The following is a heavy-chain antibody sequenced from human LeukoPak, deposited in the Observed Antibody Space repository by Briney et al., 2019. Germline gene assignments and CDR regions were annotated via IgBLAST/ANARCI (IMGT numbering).Heavy chain of an antibody. V-gene: IGHV1-69*04. D-gene: IGHD2-2*01. CDR2: IIPILGIA. Sequence: SVKVSCKASGGTFSSYAISWVRQAPGQGLEWMGRIIPILGIANYAQKFQGRVTMTRDTSTSTVYMELSSLRSEDTAVYYCARGEYCSSTSCYLVYFDYWGQGTLVTVSS. J-gene: IGHJ4*02. CDR3: ARGEYCSSTSCYLVYFDY. CDR1: GGTFSSYA.